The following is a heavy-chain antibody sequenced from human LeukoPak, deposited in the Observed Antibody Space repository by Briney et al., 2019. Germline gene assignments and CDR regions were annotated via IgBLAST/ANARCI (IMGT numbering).Heavy chain of an antibody. D-gene: IGHD3-3*01. CDR1: GGSISSGDYY. CDR2: IYYSGST. Sequence: NPSVTLSLTCTVSGGSISSGDYYWSWIRQPPGKGLEWIGYIYYSGSTYYNPSLKSRVTISVDTSKNQFSLKLSSVTAADTAVYYCARGMLLEWLFRRWFDPWGQGTLVTVSS. V-gene: IGHV4-30-4*08. CDR3: ARGMLLEWLFRRWFDP. J-gene: IGHJ5*02.